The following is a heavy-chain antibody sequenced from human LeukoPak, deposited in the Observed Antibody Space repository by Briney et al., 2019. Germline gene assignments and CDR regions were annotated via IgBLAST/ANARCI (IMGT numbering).Heavy chain of an antibody. CDR2: INPNSGGT. CDR3: ARVYNTISDYYDY. V-gene: IGHV1-2*02. CDR1: GHTFTGHY. J-gene: IGHJ4*02. D-gene: IGHD2/OR15-2a*01. Sequence: ASVKVSCKASGHTFTGHYMHWVRQAPGQGLEWMGWINPNSGGTSYAQNFQGRVTMTRDTSINTAYMEVSRLRSDDTAVYYCARVYNTISDYYDYWGQGTLVTVSS.